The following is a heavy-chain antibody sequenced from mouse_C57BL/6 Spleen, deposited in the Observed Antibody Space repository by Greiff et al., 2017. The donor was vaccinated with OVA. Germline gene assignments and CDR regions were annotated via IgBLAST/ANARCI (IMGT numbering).Heavy chain of an antibody. CDR1: GYSITSGYY. D-gene: IGHD2-4*01. CDR2: ISYDGSN. V-gene: IGHV3-6*01. Sequence: EVKLQESGPGLVKPSQSLSLTCSVTGYSITSGYYWNWIRQFPGNKLEWMGYISYDGSNNYNPSLKNRISITRDTSKNQFFLKLNSVTTEDTATYYCAREDYDYDGVYYAMDYWGQGTSVTVSS. J-gene: IGHJ4*01. CDR3: AREDYDYDGVYYAMDY.